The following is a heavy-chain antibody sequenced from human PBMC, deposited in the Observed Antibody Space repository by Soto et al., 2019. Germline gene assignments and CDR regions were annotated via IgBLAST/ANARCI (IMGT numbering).Heavy chain of an antibody. CDR1: GASISSGDYY. Sequence: QVQLQESGPGLVKPSQTLSLTCTVSGASISSGDYYWSWIRQPPGKVLEWIGYIYYSGTTYYNPSLKSRVTISVDTSKNQFSLKLSSVTAADTAMYYCARIEYYYDSGGGLWGQGTLVTVSS. V-gene: IGHV4-30-4*01. CDR3: ARIEYYYDSGGGL. J-gene: IGHJ4*02. D-gene: IGHD3-22*01. CDR2: IYYSGTT.